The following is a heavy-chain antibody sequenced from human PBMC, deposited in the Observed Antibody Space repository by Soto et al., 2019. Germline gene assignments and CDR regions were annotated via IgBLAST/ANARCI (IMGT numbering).Heavy chain of an antibody. CDR2: ISWNSGSI. J-gene: IGHJ5*01. Sequence: PGGSLRLSCAASGFTFDDYAMHWFRQAPGKGLEWVSGISWNSGSIGYAGSVKGRFSISRDNAKNSLYLQMNSLRADDTAVYYCTKDTQASYGSGIYLIDTWGNEALATLSS. CDR1: GFTFDDYA. CDR3: TKDTQASYGSGIYLIDT. V-gene: IGHV3-9*01. D-gene: IGHD3-10*01.